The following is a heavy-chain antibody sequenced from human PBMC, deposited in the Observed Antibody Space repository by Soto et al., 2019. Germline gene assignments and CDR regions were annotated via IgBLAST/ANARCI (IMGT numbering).Heavy chain of an antibody. Sequence: GGSLRLSCAASGFTFSSYGMHWVRQAPGKGLEWVAVIWYDGSNKYYADSVKGRFTISRDNSKNTLYLQMNSLRAEDTAVYYCARSTCEYSSFYNWFDPWGQGTLVTVSS. J-gene: IGHJ5*02. CDR1: GFTFSSYG. CDR2: IWYDGSNK. V-gene: IGHV3-33*01. CDR3: ARSTCEYSSFYNWFDP. D-gene: IGHD6-6*01.